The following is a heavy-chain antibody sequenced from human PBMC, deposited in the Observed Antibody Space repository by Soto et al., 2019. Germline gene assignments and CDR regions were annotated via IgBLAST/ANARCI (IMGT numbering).Heavy chain of an antibody. CDR2: IYHSGST. J-gene: IGHJ1*01. CDR3: ASTLGHFQH. CDR1: GGSISSSDW. V-gene: IGHV4-4*02. Sequence: QVQLQESGPGLVKPSGTLSLTCAVSGGSISSSDWWSWVRQPPGEGLEWIGEIYHSGSTNYNPSLKSRVTLTVDKSKNQFSLKLSSVTAADTAVYYCASTLGHFQHWGQGTLVTVSS.